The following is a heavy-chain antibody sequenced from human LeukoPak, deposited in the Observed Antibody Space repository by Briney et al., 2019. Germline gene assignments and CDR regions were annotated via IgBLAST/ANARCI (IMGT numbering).Heavy chain of an antibody. D-gene: IGHD1-1*01. CDR1: RFSFSDYD. CDR3: AKYAYNWNAPDGFDM. Sequence: PGRSLRLSCRASRFSFSDYDMHWVRQAPGKGLEWVAVISSDGSRKHYGDSVKGRFTISRVNSESTLFLQMNSLRTDDTSVYFCAKYAYNWNAPDGFDMWGQGTMVIVSS. J-gene: IGHJ3*02. CDR2: ISSDGSRK. V-gene: IGHV3-30*18.